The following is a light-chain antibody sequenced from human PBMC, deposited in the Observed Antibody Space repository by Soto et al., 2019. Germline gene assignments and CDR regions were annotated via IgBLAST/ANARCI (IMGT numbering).Light chain of an antibody. Sequence: QSVLTQPASVSGSPGQSITISCTGTSSDVGGYNYVSWYQQHPDKAPKVMIYEVSNRPSGISNRFSGSKSGTTASLTISGLQTDDEADYYCSSYTSSNTVVLFGGGTKVTVL. CDR1: SSDVGGYNY. V-gene: IGLV2-14*01. J-gene: IGLJ2*01. CDR3: SSYTSSNTVVL. CDR2: EVS.